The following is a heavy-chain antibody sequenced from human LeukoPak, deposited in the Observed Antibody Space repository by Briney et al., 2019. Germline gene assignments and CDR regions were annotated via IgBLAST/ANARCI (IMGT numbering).Heavy chain of an antibody. CDR2: IYYSGST. Sequence: PSGTLSLTCTVSGGSISSYYWSWIRQPPGKGLEWIGYIYYSGSTNYNPSLKSRVTISVDTSKNQFSLKLSSVTAADTAVYYCAAGATHAYFDYWGQGTLVTVSS. CDR3: AAGATHAYFDY. V-gene: IGHV4-59*08. J-gene: IGHJ4*02. CDR1: GGSISSYY. D-gene: IGHD1-26*01.